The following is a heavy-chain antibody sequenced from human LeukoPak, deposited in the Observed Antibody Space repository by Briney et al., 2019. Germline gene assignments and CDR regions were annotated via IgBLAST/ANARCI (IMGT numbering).Heavy chain of an antibody. D-gene: IGHD6-13*01. V-gene: IGHV4-4*07. CDR3: ARNAGDY. J-gene: IGHJ4*02. CDR1: GASINNYY. CDR2: IYSGGST. Sequence: FETLSLTCTVSGASINNYYWTWIRQPAGKGLEWIGRIYSGGSTNYSPSLKSRVTVSLDTSKNQFSLRLNSVTAADTAVYYCARNAGDYWGQGTLVTVSS.